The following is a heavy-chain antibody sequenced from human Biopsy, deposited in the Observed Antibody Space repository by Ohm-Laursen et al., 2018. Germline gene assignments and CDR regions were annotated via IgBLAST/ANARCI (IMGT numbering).Heavy chain of an antibody. J-gene: IGHJ4*02. CDR1: GFTFSKAW. CDR3: TTVASPLYYSSGNRGLVY. Sequence: GSLRLSCAASGFTFSKAWMSWVRQVPGKGLEWVGRIKSKIDGGTADYAAPVKGRFSISRDDSKNTVYLQMNSLKTEDTGVYYCTTVASPLYYSSGNRGLVYWGQGTQVTVSS. CDR2: IKSKIDGGTA. V-gene: IGHV3-15*01. D-gene: IGHD3-10*01.